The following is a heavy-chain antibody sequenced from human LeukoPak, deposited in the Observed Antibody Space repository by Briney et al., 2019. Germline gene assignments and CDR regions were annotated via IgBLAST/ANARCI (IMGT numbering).Heavy chain of an antibody. Sequence: ASGKVSCKASGYTFPGYYMHWVRQAPGQGLEWMGWINPNSGGTNYAQKFQGRVTMTRDTSISTAYMELSRLRSDDTAVYYCAREHSSSSGKVFDYWGQGTLVTVSS. CDR1: GYTFPGYY. CDR3: AREHSSSSGKVFDY. J-gene: IGHJ4*02. V-gene: IGHV1-2*02. D-gene: IGHD6-6*01. CDR2: INPNSGGT.